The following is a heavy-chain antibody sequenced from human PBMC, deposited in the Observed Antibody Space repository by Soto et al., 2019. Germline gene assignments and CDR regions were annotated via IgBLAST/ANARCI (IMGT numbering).Heavy chain of an antibody. J-gene: IGHJ2*01. CDR1: GFTFSSYW. Sequence: EVQLVESGGGLVQPGGSLRLSCAASGFTFSSYWMHWVRQAPGKGLVWVSRINSDGSSTNYADSVKGRFTISRDNAKNSLYLQMNSLRAEDTALYYCAKDIGLPSYWYFDLWGRGTLVTVSS. V-gene: IGHV3-74*01. D-gene: IGHD4-17*01. CDR3: AKDIGLPSYWYFDL. CDR2: INSDGSST.